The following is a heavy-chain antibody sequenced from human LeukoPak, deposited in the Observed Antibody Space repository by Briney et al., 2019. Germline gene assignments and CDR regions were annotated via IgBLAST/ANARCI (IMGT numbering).Heavy chain of an antibody. CDR1: GFSFSTYW. CDR3: ARDMIILQS. D-gene: IGHD3-16*01. V-gene: IGHV3-7*04. J-gene: IGHJ5*02. CDR2: IKQDGSEK. Sequence: GGSLRLSCAASGFSFSTYWMSWVRQAPGKGLEWVANIKQDGSEKYYVDSVKGRFTISRDNAKKSLYLQMNSLRAEDTAVYFCARDMIILQSWGQGTLVTVSS.